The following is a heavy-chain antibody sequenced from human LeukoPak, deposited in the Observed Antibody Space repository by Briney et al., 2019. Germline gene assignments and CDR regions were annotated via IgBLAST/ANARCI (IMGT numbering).Heavy chain of an antibody. J-gene: IGHJ4*02. V-gene: IGHV1-46*01. Sequence: ASVKVSCKASGYTFTDFYMNWVRQAPGQGLEWMGIINPSGASTRYAQKFQGRITMTTDTSTSTAYMELRSLRSDDTAVYYCARVKSSGWSIDYWGQGTLVTVSS. CDR2: INPSGAST. D-gene: IGHD6-19*01. CDR3: ARVKSSGWSIDY. CDR1: GYTFTDFY.